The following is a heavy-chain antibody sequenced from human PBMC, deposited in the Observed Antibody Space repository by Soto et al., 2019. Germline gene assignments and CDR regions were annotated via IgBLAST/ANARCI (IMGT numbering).Heavy chain of an antibody. CDR1: GFTFSSYG. V-gene: IGHV3-33*01. J-gene: IGHJ5*02. Sequence: PGGSLRLSCAASGFTFSSYGMHWVRQAPGKGLEWVAVIWYDGSNKYYADSVKGRFTISRDNSKNTLYLQMNSLRAEDTAVYYCARDPRITIFGVVIDPLGGWFDPWGQGTLVTVSS. CDR2: IWYDGSNK. CDR3: ARDPRITIFGVVIDPLGGWFDP. D-gene: IGHD3-3*01.